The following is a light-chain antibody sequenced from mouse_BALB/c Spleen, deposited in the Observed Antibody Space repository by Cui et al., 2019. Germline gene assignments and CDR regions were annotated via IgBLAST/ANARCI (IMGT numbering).Light chain of an antibody. Sequence: DIVMTQAAPSVIVTPGESVSISCRSSKSLLHSNGNTYLYWFLQRPDQSPQLLIYRVYNLASGVPDRFSGSGSGTAFTLRISRVEAEDVGVYYCMQHLEFPTFGGGTKLEIK. CDR3: MQHLEFPT. J-gene: IGKJ2*01. CDR1: KSLLHSNGNTY. V-gene: IGKV2-137*01. CDR2: RVY.